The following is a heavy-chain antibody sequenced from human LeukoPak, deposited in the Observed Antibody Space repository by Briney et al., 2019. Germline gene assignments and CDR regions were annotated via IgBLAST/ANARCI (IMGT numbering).Heavy chain of an antibody. CDR3: ARQSHVDTAMVF. J-gene: IGHJ4*02. CDR2: INHSGST. D-gene: IGHD5-18*01. V-gene: IGHV4-34*01. Sequence: SETLSLTCAVYGGSFSGYYWSWIRQPPGKGLEWIGEINHSGSTNYNPSLESRVTISVDTSKNQFSLKLSSVTAADTAVYYCARQSHVDTAMVFWGQGTLVTVSS. CDR1: GGSFSGYY.